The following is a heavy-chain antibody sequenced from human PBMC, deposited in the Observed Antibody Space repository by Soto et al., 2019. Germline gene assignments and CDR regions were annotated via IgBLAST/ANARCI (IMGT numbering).Heavy chain of an antibody. Sequence: PGGSLRLSCAASGFTFSSYAMSWVRQAPGRGLEWVSAISGSGGSTYYADSVKGRFTISRDNSKNTLYLKMNRLRAEYTAVYYCVRGEGGWETYWGQGTLVTVFS. J-gene: IGHJ4*02. CDR2: ISGSGGST. CDR3: VRGEGGWETY. V-gene: IGHV3-23*01. D-gene: IGHD6-19*01. CDR1: GFTFSSYA.